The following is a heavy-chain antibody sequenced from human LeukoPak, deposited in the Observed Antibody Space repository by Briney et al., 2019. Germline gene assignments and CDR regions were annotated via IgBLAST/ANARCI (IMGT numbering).Heavy chain of an antibody. CDR3: ARVGYCSSTSCYVPKYYYYMDV. CDR1: GGSISSGSYY. J-gene: IGHJ6*03. V-gene: IGHV4-61*02. Sequence: SETLSLTCTVSGGSISSGSYYWSWIRQPAGKGLEWIGRIYTSGSTNYNPSLKSRVTISVDTSKNQFSLKLSSVTAADTAVYYCARVGYCSSTSCYVPKYYYYMDVWGKGTTVTVSS. CDR2: IYTSGST. D-gene: IGHD2-2*01.